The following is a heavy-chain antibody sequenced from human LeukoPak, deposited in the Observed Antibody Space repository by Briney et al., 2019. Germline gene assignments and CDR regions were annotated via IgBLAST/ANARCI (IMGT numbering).Heavy chain of an antibody. V-gene: IGHV3-23*01. Sequence: PGGSLRLSCAASGFTFSTYAMSWVRQAPGKGLEWVSVISSTGGSTFYADSVKGRFTISRDNSKSTLFLQMNTLRAEDTAIYYCAKDRHGVTSGGQGTLVTVSS. D-gene: IGHD3-3*01. CDR1: GFTFSTYA. CDR3: AKDRHGVTS. J-gene: IGHJ4*02. CDR2: ISSTGGST.